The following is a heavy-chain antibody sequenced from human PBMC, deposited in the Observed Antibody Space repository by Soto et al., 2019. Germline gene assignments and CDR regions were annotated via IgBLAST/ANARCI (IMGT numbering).Heavy chain of an antibody. CDR1: GFTFSSYA. V-gene: IGHV3-30-3*01. CDR3: ARGGMSSGYYYATYFDY. Sequence: GGSLRLSCAASGFTFSSYAMHWVRQAPGKGLEWVAVISYDGSNKYYADSVKGRFTISRDNSKNTLYLQMNSLRAEDTAVYYCARGGMSSGYYYATYFDYWGQGTLVTVSS. D-gene: IGHD3-22*01. CDR2: ISYDGSNK. J-gene: IGHJ4*02.